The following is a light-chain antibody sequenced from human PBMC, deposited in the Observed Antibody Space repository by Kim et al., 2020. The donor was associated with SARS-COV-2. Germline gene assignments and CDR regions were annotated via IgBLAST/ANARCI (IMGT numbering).Light chain of an antibody. CDR2: DVS. Sequence: GQSITISCTGTSSDVGGYNYVSWYQQHPGKAPKLMIYDVSNRPSGVSNRFSGSKSGNTASLTISGLQAEDEADYYCSSYTSSSTLWVFGGGTQLTVL. CDR1: SSDVGGYNY. V-gene: IGLV2-14*03. J-gene: IGLJ3*02. CDR3: SSYTSSSTLWV.